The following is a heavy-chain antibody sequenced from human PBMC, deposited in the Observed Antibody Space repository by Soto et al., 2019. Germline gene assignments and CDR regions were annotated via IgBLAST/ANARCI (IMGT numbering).Heavy chain of an antibody. Sequence: PGGPLRLLCTTSEFASSSYVVHWVRQAPGKELEGVAVISYDGSNKYYADSVKGRFTISRDNSKNTLYLQMNSLRAEDTAVYYCARAPGYSSSLGPNYYYGMDVCGQGTTVTVSS. CDR2: ISYDGSNK. D-gene: IGHD6-6*01. CDR1: EFASSSYV. CDR3: ARAPGYSSSLGPNYYYGMDV. V-gene: IGHV3-30-3*01. J-gene: IGHJ6*02.